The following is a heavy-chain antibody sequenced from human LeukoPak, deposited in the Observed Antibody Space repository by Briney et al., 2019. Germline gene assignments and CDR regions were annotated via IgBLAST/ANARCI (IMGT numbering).Heavy chain of an antibody. J-gene: IGHJ4*02. V-gene: IGHV3-7*04. CDR3: ARLQFIGGRHQSVFEY. CDR2: IQQDGSGK. Sequence: GGSLRLSCAVSGFSVSDKYMSWVRQAPGKGLEWVANIQQDGSGKYYVDSVKGRFTISRDNTENSLYLQMNSLRAEDTAVYFCARLQFIGGRHQSVFEYWGQGTLVTVSS. D-gene: IGHD2-15*01. CDR1: GFSVSDKY.